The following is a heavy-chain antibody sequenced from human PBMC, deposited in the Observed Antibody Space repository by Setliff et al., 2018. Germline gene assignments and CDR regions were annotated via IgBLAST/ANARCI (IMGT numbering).Heavy chain of an antibody. D-gene: IGHD3-10*01. V-gene: IGHV3-21*05. CDR2: ITSSSHI. CDR3: ARAKGTTMATQYFDY. CDR1: GFTFSSYW. J-gene: IGHJ4*02. Sequence: GGSLRLSCAASGFTFSSYWMHWVRQAPGKGLEWVSYITSSSHIYYADSAEGRFTISRDNAKNSLYLQLNSLRAEDTAVYYCARAKGTTMATQYFDYWGQGTLVTVSS.